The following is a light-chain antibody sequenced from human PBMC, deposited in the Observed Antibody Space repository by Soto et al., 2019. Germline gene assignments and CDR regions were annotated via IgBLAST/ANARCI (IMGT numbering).Light chain of an antibody. V-gene: IGLV2-14*01. CDR1: SSDVGGYNY. CDR3: SSYTSSSTYV. Sequence: QSVLTQPASVSGSPGQSITISCTGTSSDVGGYNYVSWYQQHPGKAPKLIIYEVSNRPSGVSNRFSGSKSGNTASLTISGLQAEDEADYSCSSYTSSSTYVFGTGTKLTVL. CDR2: EVS. J-gene: IGLJ1*01.